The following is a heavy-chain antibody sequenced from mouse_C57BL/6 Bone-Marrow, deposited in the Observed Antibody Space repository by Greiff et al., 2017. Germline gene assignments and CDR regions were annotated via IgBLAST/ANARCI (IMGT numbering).Heavy chain of an antibody. J-gene: IGHJ4*01. V-gene: IGHV5-17*01. D-gene: IGHD1-1*01. CDR3: ARQYYGSTSYAMDY. CDR2: ISSGSSTI. CDR1: GFTFSDYG. Sequence: EVKLQESGGGLVKPGGSLKLSCAASGFTFSDYGMHWVRQAPEKGLEWVAYISSGSSTIYYADTVKGRFTISRDNAKNTLFLQMTSLRSEDTAMYYCARQYYGSTSYAMDYWGQGTSVTVSS.